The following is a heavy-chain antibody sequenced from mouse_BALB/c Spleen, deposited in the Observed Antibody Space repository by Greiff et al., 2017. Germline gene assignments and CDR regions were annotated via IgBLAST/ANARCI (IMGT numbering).Heavy chain of an antibody. CDR2: ISSGSSTI. Sequence: VQLKESGGGLVQPGGSRKLSCAASGFTFSSFGMHWVRQAPEKGLEWVAYISSGSSTIYYADTVKGRFTISRDNPKNTLFLQMTSLRSEDTAMYYCARGAYYYGSRMAWFAYWGQGTLVAVSA. CDR1: GFTFSSFG. D-gene: IGHD1-1*01. V-gene: IGHV5-17*02. J-gene: IGHJ3*01. CDR3: ARGAYYYGSRMAWFAY.